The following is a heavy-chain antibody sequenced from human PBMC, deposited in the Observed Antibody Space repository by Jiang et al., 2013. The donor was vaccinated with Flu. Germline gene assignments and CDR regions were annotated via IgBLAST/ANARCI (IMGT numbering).Heavy chain of an antibody. CDR3: AREGGTTVTIRDFYDY. J-gene: IGHJ4*02. Sequence: SSVKVSCKASGGTFSSYAISWVRQAPGQGLEWMGGIIPIFGTANYAQKFQGRVTITADKSTSTAYMELSSLRSEDTAVYYCAREGGTTVTIRDFYDYWGQGTLVTVSS. CDR2: IIPIFGTA. V-gene: IGHV1-69*06. CDR1: GGTFSSYA. D-gene: IGHD4-17*01.